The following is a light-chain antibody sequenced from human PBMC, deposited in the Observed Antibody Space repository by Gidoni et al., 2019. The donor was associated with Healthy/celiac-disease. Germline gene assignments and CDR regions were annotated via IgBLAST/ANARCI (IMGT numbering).Light chain of an antibody. Sequence: IVLTHSPGALSLSPGERDTLTFRASQSVSSSYLTWHQQKPGQGPRILMYGAASSATGSPDRFSRSGSGTDFTLTISRLEPEEFAVYYCQQYGSSPYTFGQGTKLEIK. CDR2: GAA. J-gene: IGKJ2*01. CDR1: QSVSSSY. CDR3: QQYGSSPYT. V-gene: IGKV3-20*01.